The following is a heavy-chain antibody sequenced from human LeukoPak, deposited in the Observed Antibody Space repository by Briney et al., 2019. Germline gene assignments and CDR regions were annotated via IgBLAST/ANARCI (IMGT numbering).Heavy chain of an antibody. V-gene: IGHV3-30*04. D-gene: IGHD6-13*01. CDR1: GFTFGDYA. CDR3: ARGDRGTAAGNNWFNP. J-gene: IGHJ5*02. Sequence: GGSLRLSCTASGFTFGDYAMHWVRQAPGKGLEWVAVISYDGKEKYHADSVKGRFTISRDNSKNTLYLQMNSLRVEDTAVYYCARGDRGTAAGNNWFNPWGQGTLVTVSS. CDR2: ISYDGKEK.